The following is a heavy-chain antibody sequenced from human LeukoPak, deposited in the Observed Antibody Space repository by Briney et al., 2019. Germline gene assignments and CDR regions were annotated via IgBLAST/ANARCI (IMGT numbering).Heavy chain of an antibody. V-gene: IGHV3-11*04. CDR2: ISSSGSTI. Sequence: GGSLRLSCAASGFTFSDSYMSWIRQAPGKGLEWVSYISSSGSTIYYADSVKGRFTISRDNAKNSLYLQMNSLRAEDTAVYYCARRKRWLQSTAIDYWGQGTLVTVSS. CDR3: ARRKRWLQSTAIDY. J-gene: IGHJ4*02. D-gene: IGHD5-24*01. CDR1: GFTFSDSY.